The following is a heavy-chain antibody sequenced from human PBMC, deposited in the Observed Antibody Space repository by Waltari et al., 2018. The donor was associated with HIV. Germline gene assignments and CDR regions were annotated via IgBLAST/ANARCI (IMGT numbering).Heavy chain of an antibody. CDR2: IAEDSSHK. Sequence: QVQLVESGGGGVQPVGSLRLSCTASGFNFRSFGMHWVGQAPGKWLGWLTGIAEDSSHKFYGDSVSGRFIVSRENSKNTLYFEMYSLRGDDTAVYYCAKESWGSYFIDSWGQGTLVTVSS. CDR3: AKESWGSYFIDS. CDR1: GFNFRSFG. J-gene: IGHJ4*02. D-gene: IGHD1-26*01. V-gene: IGHV3-30*18.